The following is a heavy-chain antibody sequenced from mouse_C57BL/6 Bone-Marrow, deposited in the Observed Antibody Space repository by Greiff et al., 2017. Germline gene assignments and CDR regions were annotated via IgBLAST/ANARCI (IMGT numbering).Heavy chain of an antibody. CDR2: IYPRSGNT. V-gene: IGHV1-81*01. J-gene: IGHJ1*03. CDR1: GYTFTSYG. Sequence: QVQLQQSGAELARPGASVKLSCKASGYTFTSYGISWVKQRTGQGLEWIGEIYPRSGNTYYNEKFKGKATLTADKSSSTAYMELRSLTSEDSAGYFSFYGSSYGGYFDVWGTGTTVTVSS. D-gene: IGHD1-1*01. CDR3: FYGSSYGGYFDV.